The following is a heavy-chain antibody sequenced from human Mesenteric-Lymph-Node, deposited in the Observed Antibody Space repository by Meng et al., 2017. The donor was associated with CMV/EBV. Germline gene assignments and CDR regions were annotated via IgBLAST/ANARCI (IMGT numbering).Heavy chain of an antibody. D-gene: IGHD6-19*01. CDR3: ARVGQWLPIDY. J-gene: IGHJ4*02. Sequence: LQEPGPRLGKPSGTLALTCAGSGGSISSSNVWSWGRQPPGKGLEWIGEIYHSGSTNYNPSLKSRVTISVDKSKNQFSLNLSSVTAADTAVYYCARVGQWLPIDYWGQGTLVTVSS. CDR2: IYHSGST. CDR1: GGSISSSNV. V-gene: IGHV4-4*02.